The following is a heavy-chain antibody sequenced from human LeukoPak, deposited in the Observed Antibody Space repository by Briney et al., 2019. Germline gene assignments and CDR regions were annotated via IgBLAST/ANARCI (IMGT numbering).Heavy chain of an antibody. CDR1: GGSFSGYY. V-gene: IGHV4-34*01. CDR3: AGYDRVPLDP. CDR2: INHSGST. D-gene: IGHD1-1*01. Sequence: SETLSLTCAVSGGSFSGYYWSWIRQPPGKGLEWIGEINHSGSTNYNPSLKSRVTISVDTSKNQFSLKLSSVTAADTAVYYCAGYDRVPLDPWGQGTLVTVSS. J-gene: IGHJ5*02.